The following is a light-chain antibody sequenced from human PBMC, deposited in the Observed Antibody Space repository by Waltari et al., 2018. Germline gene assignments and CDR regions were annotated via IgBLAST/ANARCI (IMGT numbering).Light chain of an antibody. V-gene: IGKV1-39*01. CDR2: GAS. Sequence: DIQMTQSPSSLSASVGDRFTITCRASQTIRNYLNWYHHKPGKAPNLLIYGASILQSGVPSRFSGSGSGTDFTLTISSVQPEDSGTYYCQRSFTTPFMYNFGQGTKLEIK. J-gene: IGKJ2*01. CDR1: QTIRNY. CDR3: QRSFTTPFMYN.